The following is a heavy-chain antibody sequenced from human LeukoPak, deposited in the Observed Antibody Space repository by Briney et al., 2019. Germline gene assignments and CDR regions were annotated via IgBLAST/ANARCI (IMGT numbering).Heavy chain of an antibody. D-gene: IGHD5-12*01. CDR2: TYYRSKWHN. Sequence: SQTLPLTFAISGDSVSHKNTAWNWIRQSPSRGLEWLGRTYYRSKWHNTYAAAGKSRITINPDTSKNQSSQQLNPLTPEGTAVYFCVRLAGGDIAYWGQGTLVTVSS. V-gene: IGHV6-1*01. CDR3: VRLAGGDIAY. J-gene: IGHJ4*02. CDR1: GDSVSHKNTA.